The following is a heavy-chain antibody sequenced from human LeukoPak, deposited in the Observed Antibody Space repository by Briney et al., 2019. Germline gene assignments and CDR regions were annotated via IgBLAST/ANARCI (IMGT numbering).Heavy chain of an antibody. V-gene: IGHV3-23*01. Sequence: PGGSLRLSCAASGFTFSSYAMSWVRQAPGKGLELVSAISGSGGSTYYADSVKGRFTISRDNAKNSLYLQMNSLRAEDTAVYYCARSTAIEYFDYWGQGTLVTVSS. CDR1: GFTFSSYA. CDR3: ARSTAIEYFDY. CDR2: ISGSGGST. J-gene: IGHJ4*02. D-gene: IGHD2-2*02.